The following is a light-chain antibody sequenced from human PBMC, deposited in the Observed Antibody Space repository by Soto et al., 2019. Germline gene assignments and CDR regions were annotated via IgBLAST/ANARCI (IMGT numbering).Light chain of an antibody. CDR3: QQYYSIPYT. J-gene: IGKJ2*01. CDR2: WAS. Sequence: DIVMTQSPDSLAVSLGERATINCRSSQSLFYSSNNRNCLTWYQQKPGQPPRLLIYWASIREPGVPDRFSGSGSGTDFTLTIIGLQAEDVAVYYCQQYYSIPYTFGQGTKLEIK. CDR1: QSLFYSSNNRNC. V-gene: IGKV4-1*01.